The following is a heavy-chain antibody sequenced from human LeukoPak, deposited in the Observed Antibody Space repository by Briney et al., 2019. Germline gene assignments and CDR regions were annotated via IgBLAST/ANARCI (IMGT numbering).Heavy chain of an antibody. V-gene: IGHV4-59*11. CDR1: GGSISGQY. Sequence: PSETLSLTCTVSGGSISGQYWSLIRQPPGKGLEWIGYIYYTGITKYNPSLKSRVTISVDTSKNQFSLRLTSVTAADTAVYYCASQRIVGTTTFDYWGQGTLVTVSS. J-gene: IGHJ4*02. CDR3: ASQRIVGTTTFDY. CDR2: IYYTGIT. D-gene: IGHD1-26*01.